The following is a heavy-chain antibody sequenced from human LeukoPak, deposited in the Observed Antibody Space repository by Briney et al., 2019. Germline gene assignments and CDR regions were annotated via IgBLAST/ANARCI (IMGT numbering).Heavy chain of an antibody. V-gene: IGHV3-30*04. CDR1: GFTFSSYA. CDR3: ARQGDYYDSSGYYYWFDP. J-gene: IGHJ5*02. Sequence: GGSLRLSCAASGFTFSSYAMHWVRQAPGKGLEWVAVISYDGSNKYYADSVKGRFTISRDNSKNTLYLQMNSLRAEDTAVFYCARQGDYYDSSGYYYWFDPWGQGTLVTVSS. CDR2: ISYDGSNK. D-gene: IGHD3-22*01.